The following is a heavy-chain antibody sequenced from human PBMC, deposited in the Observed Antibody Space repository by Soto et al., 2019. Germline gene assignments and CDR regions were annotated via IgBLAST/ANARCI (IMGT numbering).Heavy chain of an antibody. CDR1: GFTFSSYW. V-gene: IGHV3-74*01. J-gene: IGHJ4*02. Sequence: PGGSLRLSCAASGFTFSSYWMHWVRQAPGKGLVWVSRINSDGSSTSYADSVKGRFTISRDNAKNTLYLQMNSLRAEDTALYYCVRGFPRLPLDYWGQGTLVTVST. D-gene: IGHD2-15*01. CDR2: INSDGSST. CDR3: VRGFPRLPLDY.